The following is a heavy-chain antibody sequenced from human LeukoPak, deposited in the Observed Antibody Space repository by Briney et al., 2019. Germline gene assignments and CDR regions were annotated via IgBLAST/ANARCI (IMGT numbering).Heavy chain of an antibody. D-gene: IGHD3-22*01. V-gene: IGHV3-11*01. CDR3: ARDRLGDYDHSGYYDK. Sequence: GGPLRLSCAASGFTFSDYYMSWLRQAPGKGLEWVAYICDSSRSVYYADSVKGRFTIYRDNAKNSVYLQMNNLGAEHTAVYYCARDRLGDYDHSGYYDKWGQGTLVTVSS. CDR2: ICDSSRSV. CDR1: GFTFSDYY. J-gene: IGHJ4*02.